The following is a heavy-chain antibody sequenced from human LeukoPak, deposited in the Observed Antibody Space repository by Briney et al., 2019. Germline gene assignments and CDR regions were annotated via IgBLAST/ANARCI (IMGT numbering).Heavy chain of an antibody. D-gene: IGHD5-18*01. CDR2: INPDGNKK. V-gene: IGHV3-7*01. CDR1: GLTFSSSW. Sequence: GGSLRLSCAVSGLTFSSSWMDWVRQAPGKGLEWVASINPDGNKKYSADSVKGRFTISRDNAENSLYLQMNSLRVEDTAFYYCARDLAYSRLDYWGQGMLVTVYS. J-gene: IGHJ4*02. CDR3: ARDLAYSRLDY.